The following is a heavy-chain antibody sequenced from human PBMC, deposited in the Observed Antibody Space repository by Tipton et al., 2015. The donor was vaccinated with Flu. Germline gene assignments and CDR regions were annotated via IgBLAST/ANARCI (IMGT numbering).Heavy chain of an antibody. D-gene: IGHD3-10*01. Sequence: SLRLSCAAAGFTFEDYAMHWVRKVPGKGLEWVSAISWNGDNIGYAASVKGRFTISRDNAKNSLYLQMNSLRAEDTALYYCAKGDYRGSGGYSDYWGQGTLVTVSS. CDR3: AKGDYRGSGGYSDY. J-gene: IGHJ4*02. CDR2: ISWNGDNI. CDR1: GFTFEDYA. V-gene: IGHV3-9*01.